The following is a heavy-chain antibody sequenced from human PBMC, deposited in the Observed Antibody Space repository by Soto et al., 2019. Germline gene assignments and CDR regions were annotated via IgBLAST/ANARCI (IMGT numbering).Heavy chain of an antibody. J-gene: IGHJ4*02. V-gene: IGHV3-23*01. CDR1: GFTFSNCA. Sequence: EVQLLESGGGVVQPGGSLRLSCAASGFTFSNCAMKWVRQAPGKGLEWVSDISRAGSNIYYADSVKGRFTISRDNSKNTLYLQMNSLRAEDTAVYYCAVAIEGAWGPNDYWGRGTLVTVSS. D-gene: IGHD3-16*01. CDR3: AVAIEGAWGPNDY. CDR2: ISRAGSNI.